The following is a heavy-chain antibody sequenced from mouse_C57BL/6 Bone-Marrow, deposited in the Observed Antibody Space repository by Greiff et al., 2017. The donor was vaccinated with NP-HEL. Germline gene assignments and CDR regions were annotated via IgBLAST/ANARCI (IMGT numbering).Heavy chain of an antibody. CDR3: ASEVSLLLRSLFAY. CDR1: GYTFTSYT. CDR2: INPSSGYT. V-gene: IGHV1-4*01. Sequence: VQLQQSGAELARPGASVKMSCKASGYTFTSYTMHWVKQRPGQGLEWIGYINPSSGYTKYNQKFKDKATLTADKSSSTAYMQLSSLTSEDSAVYYCASEVSLLLRSLFAYWGQGTLVTVSA. J-gene: IGHJ3*01. D-gene: IGHD1-1*01.